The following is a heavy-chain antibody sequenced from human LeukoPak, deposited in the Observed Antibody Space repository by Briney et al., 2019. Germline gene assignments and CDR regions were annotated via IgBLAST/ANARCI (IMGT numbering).Heavy chain of an antibody. V-gene: IGHV3-9*01. J-gene: IGHJ4*02. CDR3: AKGEQWPGDYFDY. D-gene: IGHD6-19*01. CDR1: GFTFDDYA. CDR2: ISWNSGSI. Sequence: GGSLRLSCAASGFTFDDYAMHWVRQAPGKGLEWVSGISWNSGSIGYADSVKGRFTISRDNAKNSLYLQMNSLRAEDTALYYCAKGEQWPGDYFDYWGQGTLVTVSS.